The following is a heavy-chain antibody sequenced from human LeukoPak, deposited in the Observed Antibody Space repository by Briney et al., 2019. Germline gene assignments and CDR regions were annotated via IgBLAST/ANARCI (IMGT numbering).Heavy chain of an antibody. V-gene: IGHV3-30*18. CDR1: GFTFSSYG. D-gene: IGHD1-26*01. CDR3: AKLSGSYLGTYYPDY. Sequence: HPGGSLRLSCAASGFTFSSYGMHWVRQAPGKGLEWVAVISYDGSNKYYADSVKGRFTISRDNSKNTLYLQMNSLRAEDTAIYYCAKLSGSYLGTYYPDYWGQGTLVTVSS. J-gene: IGHJ4*02. CDR2: ISYDGSNK.